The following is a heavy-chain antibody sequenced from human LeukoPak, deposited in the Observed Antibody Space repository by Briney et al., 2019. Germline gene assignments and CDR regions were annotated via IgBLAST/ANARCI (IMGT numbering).Heavy chain of an antibody. J-gene: IGHJ4*02. CDR2: IYYSGST. Sequence: SETLSLTCTVSGGSISSSSYYWGWIRQPPGKGLEWIGSIYYSGSTNYNPSLKSRVTISVDTSKNQFSLKLSSVTAADTAVYYCARGPSGSYSTPTPFDYWGQGTLVTVSS. CDR3: ARGPSGSYSTPTPFDY. V-gene: IGHV4-39*07. D-gene: IGHD1-26*01. CDR1: GGSISSSSYY.